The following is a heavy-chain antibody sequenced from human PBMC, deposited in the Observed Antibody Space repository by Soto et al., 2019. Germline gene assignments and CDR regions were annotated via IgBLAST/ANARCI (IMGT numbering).Heavy chain of an antibody. CDR1: GDSFSAYY. CDR2: INPNGGAT. CDR3: ARESGGATATLDYYYFYMDV. Sequence: QVLLVQSGAEVKKPGASVKVSCKTSGDSFSAYYLHWVRQAPGQGLEWLGWINPNGGATKYAQKFRGRVAMTRDTSIRTAYLELTSLRSDDTAIYYCARESGGATATLDYYYFYMDVWGKGTTVTVSS. V-gene: IGHV1-2*02. D-gene: IGHD5-12*01. J-gene: IGHJ6*03.